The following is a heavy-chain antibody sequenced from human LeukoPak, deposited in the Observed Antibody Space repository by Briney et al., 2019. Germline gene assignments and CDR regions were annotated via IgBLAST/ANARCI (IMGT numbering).Heavy chain of an antibody. J-gene: IGHJ3*02. D-gene: IGHD3-22*01. V-gene: IGHV1-46*01. CDR2: INPSGGTT. CDR3: ARGDYYYDNPPAAFDI. Sequence: GASVKVSCKASGYTFTSYHMHWVRQAPGQGLEWMGIINPSGGTTNYAQKFRGRVTMTRDMSTSTVYMELSSLRSEDTAVYYCARGDYYYDNPPAAFDIWGQGTMVTVSS. CDR1: GYTFTSYH.